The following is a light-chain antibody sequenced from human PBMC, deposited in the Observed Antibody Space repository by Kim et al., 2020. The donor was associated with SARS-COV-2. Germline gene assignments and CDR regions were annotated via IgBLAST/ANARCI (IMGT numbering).Light chain of an antibody. J-gene: IGKJ4*01. Sequence: EIVLTQSPGTLSLSPGEGATVSCRASQSVGRNYLAWYQQKPGQAPSLLVYDASSRATGIPDRFSGSGSGTDFTLTIGRLEPEDFAVYYCQQYATSPLTFGGGTKVDIK. V-gene: IGKV3-20*01. CDR3: QQYATSPLT. CDR2: DAS. CDR1: QSVGRNY.